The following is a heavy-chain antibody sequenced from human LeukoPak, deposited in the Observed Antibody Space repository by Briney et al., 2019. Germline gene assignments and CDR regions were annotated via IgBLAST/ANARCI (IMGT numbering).Heavy chain of an antibody. CDR1: GGSFSGYY. J-gene: IGHJ3*02. CDR3: AGGQDYYAFDI. Sequence: SETLSLTCAVYGGSFSGYYWSWIRQPPGKGLEWIGEINHSGSTNYNPSLKSRVTISVDTSKNQFSLKLSSVTAADTAVYYCAGGQDYYAFDIWGQGTMVTVSS. V-gene: IGHV4-34*01. CDR2: INHSGST. D-gene: IGHD4/OR15-4a*01.